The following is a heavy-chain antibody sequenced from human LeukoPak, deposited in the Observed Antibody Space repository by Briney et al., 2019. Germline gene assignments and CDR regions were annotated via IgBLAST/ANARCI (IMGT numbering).Heavy chain of an antibody. Sequence: SETLSLTCTVSGGSISINSYYWGWIRQPPGKGLEWIGSIYYSGSTYYNPSLKSRVTISVDTSKNQFSLKLSSVTAADTAVYYCARDYYDSSGYYYDAFDIWGQGTMVTVSS. CDR1: GGSISINSYY. CDR2: IYYSGST. J-gene: IGHJ3*02. D-gene: IGHD3-22*01. CDR3: ARDYYDSSGYYYDAFDI. V-gene: IGHV4-39*07.